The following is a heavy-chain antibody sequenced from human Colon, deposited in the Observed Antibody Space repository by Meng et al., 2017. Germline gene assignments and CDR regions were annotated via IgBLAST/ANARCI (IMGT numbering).Heavy chain of an antibody. CDR2: IYDTAST. CDR3: ARGPPSDY. V-gene: IGHV4-59*02. CDR1: GDSVSSDY. J-gene: IGHJ4*02. Sequence: SETLSLTCTVSGDSVSSDYWSWIRQPPGKGPEWIAFIYDTASTNYNPSLNSRVTISVDTSKNQFSLNLSSVTAADTAVYYCARGPPSDYWGPGTLVTVSS.